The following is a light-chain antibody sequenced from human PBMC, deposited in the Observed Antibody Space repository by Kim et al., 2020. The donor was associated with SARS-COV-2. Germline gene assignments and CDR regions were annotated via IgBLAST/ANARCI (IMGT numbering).Light chain of an antibody. J-gene: IGLJ2*01. CDR3: QAWDSTVV. Sequence: SYELTQPPSVSVSPGQTASITFSGDKLGDKYACWYQQKPGQSPVLVIYQDSKRPSGIPERFSGSNSGNTATLTISGTQAMDEADYYCQAWDSTVVFGGGTKLIVL. CDR2: QDS. V-gene: IGLV3-1*01. CDR1: KLGDKY.